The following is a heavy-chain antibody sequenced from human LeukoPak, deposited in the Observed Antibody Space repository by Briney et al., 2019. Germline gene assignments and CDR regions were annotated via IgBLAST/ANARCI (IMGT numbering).Heavy chain of an antibody. CDR3: ARVGSGSASHTFDH. CDR1: RGSLSGYF. CDR2: INHSGST. J-gene: IGHJ4*02. Sequence: PSETLSLTCAVYRGSLSGYFWSWIRQPPGKGLEWIGEINHSGSTNYNPSLKSRVTISADTSTNHFSLTLSSVTAADTAVYYCARVGSGSASHTFDHWGQGTLVTVSS. D-gene: IGHD1-14*01. V-gene: IGHV4-34*01.